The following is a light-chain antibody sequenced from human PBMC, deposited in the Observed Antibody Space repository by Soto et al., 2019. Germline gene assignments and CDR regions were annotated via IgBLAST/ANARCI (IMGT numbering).Light chain of an antibody. Sequence: QSVLTQPPSASGTPGQRVTISCSGSSSNIGRDTVNWYQQLPGMAPKLLIYSNNRRPSGVPDRFSGSKSGTSASLAISGLQFEDEADYYCAAWDGSLNCWVFGGGTKVTVL. CDR2: SNN. CDR3: AAWDGSLNCWV. V-gene: IGLV1-44*01. J-gene: IGLJ3*02. CDR1: SSNIGRDT.